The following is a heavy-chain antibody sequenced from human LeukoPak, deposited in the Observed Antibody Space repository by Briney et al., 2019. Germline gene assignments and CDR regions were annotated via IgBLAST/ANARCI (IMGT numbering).Heavy chain of an antibody. CDR1: GFTFSVYT. CDR3: ARGEENYDYVWGSYRYTSLLDY. D-gene: IGHD3-16*02. V-gene: IGHV3-21*01. CDR2: IRSRSGYI. Sequence: PGGSLRLSCAASGFTFSVYTMNWVRQAPGKGLEWVSSIRSRSGYIYYADSGKGRFTISRDNAKNSLYLQMNSLRAEDTAVYYCARGEENYDYVWGSYRYTSLLDYWGQGTLVTASS. J-gene: IGHJ4*02.